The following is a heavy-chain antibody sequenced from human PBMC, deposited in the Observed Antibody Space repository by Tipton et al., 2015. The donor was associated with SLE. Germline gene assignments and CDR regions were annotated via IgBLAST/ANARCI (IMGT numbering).Heavy chain of an antibody. Sequence: TLSLTCTVSGGSISSYYWSWIRQSPGKGLEWIGYVYFSGSTNYNPSLKSRVSISGDTSKNQFSLRLSSVTAADTAVYYCAGGELRYGDYDFYYWGQGSLVTVSS. CDR2: VYFSGST. CDR3: AGGELRYGDYDFYY. J-gene: IGHJ4*02. CDR1: GGSISSYY. V-gene: IGHV4-59*01. D-gene: IGHD4-17*01.